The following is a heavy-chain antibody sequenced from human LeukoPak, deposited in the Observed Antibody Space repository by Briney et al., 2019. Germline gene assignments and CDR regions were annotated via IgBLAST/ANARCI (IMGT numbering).Heavy chain of an antibody. CDR2: INHSGST. V-gene: IGHV4-34*01. Sequence: SETLSLTCAVYGGSFSGYYWSWIRQPPGKGLEWIGEINHSGSTNYNPSLKSRVTISVDTSKNQFSLKLSSVTAADTAVYYCARHSPGGARKAFDIWGQGTMVTVSS. CDR3: ARHSPGGARKAFDI. D-gene: IGHD3-16*01. J-gene: IGHJ3*02. CDR1: GGSFSGYY.